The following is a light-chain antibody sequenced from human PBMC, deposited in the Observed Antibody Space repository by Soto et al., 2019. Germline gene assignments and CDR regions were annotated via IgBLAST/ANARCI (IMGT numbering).Light chain of an antibody. J-gene: IGLJ2*01. V-gene: IGLV1-51*01. Sequence: QSVLTQPPSVSAAPGQKVTISCSGSGSNIGSHYVSWYQQFTGTAPKLLIYDNNKRPSGIPDRFSGSKSGTSATLDITGLQTGDEADYYCGTWDNSLSAVVFGGGTKVTVL. CDR1: GSNIGSHY. CDR3: GTWDNSLSAVV. CDR2: DNN.